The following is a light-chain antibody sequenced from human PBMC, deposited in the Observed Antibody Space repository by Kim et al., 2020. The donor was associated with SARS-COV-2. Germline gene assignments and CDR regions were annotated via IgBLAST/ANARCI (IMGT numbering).Light chain of an antibody. CDR3: QQFYTYPIT. CDR1: QSIYSY. J-gene: IGKJ5*01. Sequence: SLGDRVTITCRASQSIYSYLAWYQQKPGNVPKILIYKASTLESGVPSRFSGSESGTEFTLTISSLQPDDFATYYCQQFYTYPITFGQGTRLEIK. V-gene: IGKV1-5*03. CDR2: KAS.